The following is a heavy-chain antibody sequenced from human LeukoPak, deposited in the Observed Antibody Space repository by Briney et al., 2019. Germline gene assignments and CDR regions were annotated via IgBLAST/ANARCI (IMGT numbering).Heavy chain of an antibody. D-gene: IGHD6-6*01. V-gene: IGHV3-48*01. Sequence: GGSLRLSCAASGFTFSSYSMNWVRQAPGKGLEWVSYISSSSSTIYYADSVKGRFTISRDNAKNSLYLQMNSLRAEDTAVYYCARDRFAQLGPVVDNYFDYWGQGTLVTVSS. J-gene: IGHJ4*02. CDR1: GFTFSSYS. CDR3: ARDRFAQLGPVVDNYFDY. CDR2: ISSSSSTI.